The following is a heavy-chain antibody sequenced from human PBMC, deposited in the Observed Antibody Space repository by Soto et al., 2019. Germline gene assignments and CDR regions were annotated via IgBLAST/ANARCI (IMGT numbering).Heavy chain of an antibody. J-gene: IGHJ4*02. CDR1: GYTFTSYG. CDR2: ISAYNGNT. D-gene: IGHD3-10*01. CDR3: ASGITMVRGVIITLSGFDY. V-gene: IGHV1-18*01. Sequence: ASVKFSCKASGYTFTSYGISWVRQVPGQGLEWMGWISAYNGNTNYAQKLQGRVTMTTDTSTSTAYMELRSLRSDDTAVYYCASGITMVRGVIITLSGFDYWGQGTLVTVSS.